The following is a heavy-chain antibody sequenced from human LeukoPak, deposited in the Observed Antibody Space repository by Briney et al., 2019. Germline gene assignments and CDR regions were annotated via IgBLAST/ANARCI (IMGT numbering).Heavy chain of an antibody. Sequence: GGSLRLSCAASGFIFTDYGMHWARQASGKGLEWVASVRYDGSETESADSVKGRFTISRDNSKNTLYLQMNSLRAEDTAVYYCAKEGTSSVPSDFDYWGQGILVTLSS. CDR3: AKEGTSSVPSDFDY. V-gene: IGHV3-30*02. CDR2: VRYDGSET. CDR1: GFIFTDYG. D-gene: IGHD1-1*01. J-gene: IGHJ4*02.